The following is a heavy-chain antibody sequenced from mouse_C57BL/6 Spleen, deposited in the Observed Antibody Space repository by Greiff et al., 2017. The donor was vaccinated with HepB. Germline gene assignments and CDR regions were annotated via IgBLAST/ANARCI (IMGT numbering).Heavy chain of an antibody. D-gene: IGHD2-3*01. Sequence: EVHLVESGGGLVKPGGSLKLSCAASGFTFSSYTMSWVRQTPEKRLEWVATISGGGGNTYYPDSVKGRFTISRDNAKNTLYLQMSSLRSEDTALYYCARPPDGYYWYFDVWGTGTTVTVSS. V-gene: IGHV5-9*01. CDR2: ISGGGGNT. CDR1: GFTFSSYT. J-gene: IGHJ1*03. CDR3: ARPPDGYYWYFDV.